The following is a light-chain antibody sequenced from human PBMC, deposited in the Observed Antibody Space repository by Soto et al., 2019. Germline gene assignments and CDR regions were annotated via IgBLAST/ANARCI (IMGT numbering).Light chain of an antibody. CDR2: EAS. J-gene: IGKJ1*01. Sequence: EIVLTQSPATLSLSPGERATLSCRASQSVSSYLAWYQQKPGQAPRLLIYEASNRATGIPARFSGSGSGTDFTLTISSLEPEDFAVYYCQQRTNWPPWTFGQGTKVEI. V-gene: IGKV3-11*01. CDR3: QQRTNWPPWT. CDR1: QSVSSY.